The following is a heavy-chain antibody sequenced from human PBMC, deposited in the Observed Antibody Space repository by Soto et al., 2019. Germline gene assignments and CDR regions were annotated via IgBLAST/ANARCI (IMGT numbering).Heavy chain of an antibody. CDR2: ISGSGGST. D-gene: IGHD3-22*01. CDR3: ARSYYYDSSGYLFDY. V-gene: IGHV3-23*01. Sequence: EVQLLESGGGLVQPGGSLRLSCAASGFTFSSYAMSWVRQAPGKGLEWVSAISGSGGSTYYADSVKGRFTISRDNSKNTLYLQMNSLRAEDTAVYYCARSYYYDSSGYLFDYWGQGPLVTVSS. J-gene: IGHJ4*02. CDR1: GFTFSSYA.